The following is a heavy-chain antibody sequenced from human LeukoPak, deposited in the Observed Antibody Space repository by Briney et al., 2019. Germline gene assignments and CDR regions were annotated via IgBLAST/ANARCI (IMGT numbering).Heavy chain of an antibody. CDR2: IYGGGST. D-gene: IGHD3-10*01. CDR1: GFTVSSNY. V-gene: IGHV3-66*01. J-gene: IGHJ5*02. CDR3: AREGSREFDP. Sequence: GGSLRLSCAASGFTVSSNYMSWVRQAPGKGLEWVSVIYGGGSTYYADSVKGRFTISRDNSKNTLYLEMNSLRAEDTAVYYCAREGSREFDPWGQGTLVTVSS.